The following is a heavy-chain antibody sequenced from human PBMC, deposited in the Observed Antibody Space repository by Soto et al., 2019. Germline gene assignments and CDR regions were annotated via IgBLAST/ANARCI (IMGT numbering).Heavy chain of an antibody. J-gene: IGHJ4*02. CDR3: AGVEDEGGSFYD. CDR2: ISYDGFNR. CDR1: GFIFGSYA. Sequence: QVHLVESGGGVVQPGRSLRLSCAASGFIFGSYAMHWVRQAPGGALEWVAVISYDGFNRYYAESVKGRFTISRDNSKNTLYLQMDNLKPDDAAVYFCAGVEDEGGSFYDWGQGTLVTVSS. D-gene: IGHD1-26*01. V-gene: IGHV3-30*01.